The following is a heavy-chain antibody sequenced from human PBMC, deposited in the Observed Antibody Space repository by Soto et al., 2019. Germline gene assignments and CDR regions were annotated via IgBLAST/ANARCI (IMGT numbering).Heavy chain of an antibody. J-gene: IGHJ5*02. CDR1: GGAISGYY. CDR3: ARGQRFSDWFDP. Sequence: LSLTCTVTGGAISGYYWTWIRQSAGEGLEWIGRIYSSGSTNYNPSLKSRVTISLDTSMNYFSLRLSSVTAADTAVYYCARGQRFSDWFDPWGQGTLVTVSS. V-gene: IGHV4-4*07. CDR2: IYSSGST. D-gene: IGHD3-3*01.